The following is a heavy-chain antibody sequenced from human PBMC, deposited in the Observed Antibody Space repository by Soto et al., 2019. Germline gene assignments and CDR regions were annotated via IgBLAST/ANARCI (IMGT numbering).Heavy chain of an antibody. J-gene: IGHJ6*02. CDR3: ARETSYDFWSGPQTMDV. Sequence: PGGSLRLSWAPSGFTFSSYVMHWVRQAPGKGLEWVAVVHYDGTKKYYADSVRGRFTISRDNSENILYLQMNSLRPDDTAVYFCARETSYDFWSGPQTMDVWGQGTTVTVSS. CDR2: VHYDGTKK. V-gene: IGHV3-33*01. D-gene: IGHD3-3*01. CDR1: GFTFSSYV.